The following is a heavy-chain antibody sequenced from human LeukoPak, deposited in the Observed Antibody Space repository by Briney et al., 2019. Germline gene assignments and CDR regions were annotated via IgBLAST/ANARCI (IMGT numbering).Heavy chain of an antibody. D-gene: IGHD6-13*01. V-gene: IGHV3-11*03. CDR3: ARAPSAAALLFDY. J-gene: IGHJ4*02. Sequence: GGSLILSCAASGFTFSDYYMSWIRQAPGKGLEWVSYISSSSTYTNYADSVKGRFTISRDNAKNSLYLQMNSLRAEDTAVYYCARAPSAAALLFDYWGQGTLVTVSS. CDR1: GFTFSDYY. CDR2: ISSSSTYT.